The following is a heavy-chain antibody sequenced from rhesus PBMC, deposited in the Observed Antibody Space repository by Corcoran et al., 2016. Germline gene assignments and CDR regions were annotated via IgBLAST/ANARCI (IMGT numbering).Heavy chain of an antibody. D-gene: IGHD5-12*01. CDR2: FSGSSGIT. Sequence: QVQLQESGPGLVKPSETLARTCAVSGGSISSRNWWSWIRQHQGEGLEWIGCFSGSSGITYSNPSLKSRVTISTATSNNQFSLKLSSVTAADTAVYYCARSLYSYSSYGLGSWGQGVVVTVSS. J-gene: IGHJ6*01. CDR1: GGSISSRNW. CDR3: ARSLYSYSSYGLGS. V-gene: IGHV4-65*01.